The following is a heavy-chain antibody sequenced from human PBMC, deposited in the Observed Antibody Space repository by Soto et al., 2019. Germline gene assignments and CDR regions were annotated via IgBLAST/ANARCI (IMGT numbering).Heavy chain of an antibody. CDR1: GFTFSNYA. J-gene: IGHJ4*02. Sequence: EVQLLDSGGGLVQPGGSLRLSCAASGFTFSNYAMSWVRQAPGKGLEWVSTISGNGGSTYYADSVKGRFTISRDNSKTMLFLQINSLRDDDSDGYYCAKRPASIITFDYWGQGTPVTVSS. D-gene: IGHD2-2*01. CDR2: ISGNGGST. CDR3: AKRPASIITFDY. V-gene: IGHV3-23*01.